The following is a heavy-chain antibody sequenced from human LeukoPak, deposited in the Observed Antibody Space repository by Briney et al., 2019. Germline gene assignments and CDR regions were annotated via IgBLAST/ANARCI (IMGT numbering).Heavy chain of an antibody. Sequence: PGRSLRLSCAASGFTFSSYGMHWVRQAPGKGLEWVAVISYDGSNKYYADSVKGRFTISRDNSKNTLYLQMNSLRAEDTAVYYCAKGSGDLDYWGQGTLVTVSS. CDR3: AKGSGDLDY. V-gene: IGHV3-30*18. CDR1: GFTFSSYG. CDR2: ISYDGSNK. D-gene: IGHD2-21*02. J-gene: IGHJ4*02.